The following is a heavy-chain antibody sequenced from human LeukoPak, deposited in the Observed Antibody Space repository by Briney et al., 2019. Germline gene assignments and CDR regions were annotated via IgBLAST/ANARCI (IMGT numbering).Heavy chain of an antibody. CDR2: ISGSGGST. Sequence: GGSLRLSCAASGFTFSSYAMSWVRQAPGKGLEWVSAISGSGGSTYYADSVKGRFTISRDNSKNTLYLQMNSLRAEDTAAYYCAKGGYSYGYPFDYWGQGTLVTVSS. J-gene: IGHJ4*02. CDR1: GFTFSSYA. V-gene: IGHV3-23*01. D-gene: IGHD5-18*01. CDR3: AKGGYSYGYPFDY.